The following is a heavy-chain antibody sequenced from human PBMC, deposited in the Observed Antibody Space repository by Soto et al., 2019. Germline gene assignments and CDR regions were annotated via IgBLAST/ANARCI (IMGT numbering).Heavy chain of an antibody. CDR3: AKFSRNSNCPTPYYGMDV. CDR1: GFTFSNYA. CDR2: IASGGFT. Sequence: PGGSLRLSCAASGFTFSNYAMTWVRQAPGKGLEWVSGIASGGFTYYTDSVEGRFTISRDDSRNKLYLQVNSLRAEDTAVYYCAKFSRNSNCPTPYYGMDVWCPGTTVTVSS. D-gene: IGHD4-4*01. J-gene: IGHJ6*02. V-gene: IGHV3-23*01.